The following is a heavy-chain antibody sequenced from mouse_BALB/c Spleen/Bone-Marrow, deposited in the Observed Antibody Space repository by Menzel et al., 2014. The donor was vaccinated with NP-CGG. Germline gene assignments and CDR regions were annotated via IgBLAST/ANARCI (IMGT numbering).Heavy chain of an antibody. J-gene: IGHJ3*01. CDR1: GYTFTSYV. V-gene: IGHV1-14*01. CDR3: ARRFFAY. Sequence: EVQLQESGPELVKPGASVKMSCKASGYTFTSYVMHWVKQKPGQGLEWIGYINPYNDGTKYNEKLKGKATLTSDKSSSTAYMELNSLTSEDSAVYYCARRFFAYWGQGTLVTVSA. CDR2: INPYNDGT.